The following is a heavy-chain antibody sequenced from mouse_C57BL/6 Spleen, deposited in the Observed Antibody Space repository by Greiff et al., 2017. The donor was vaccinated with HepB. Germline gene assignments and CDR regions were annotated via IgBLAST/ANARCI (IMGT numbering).Heavy chain of an antibody. J-gene: IGHJ4*01. CDR3: ARRSNDGESMYAMDY. CDR2: IDPSDSYT. D-gene: IGHD2-12*01. CDR1: GYTFTSYW. Sequence: QVQLQQPGAELVKPGASVKLSCKASGYTFTSYWMQWVKQRPGQGLEWIGEIDPSDSYTNYNQKFKGKATLTVDKSSSTAYMQLSSLTSEDSAVYYCARRSNDGESMYAMDYWGQGTSVTVSS. V-gene: IGHV1-50*01.